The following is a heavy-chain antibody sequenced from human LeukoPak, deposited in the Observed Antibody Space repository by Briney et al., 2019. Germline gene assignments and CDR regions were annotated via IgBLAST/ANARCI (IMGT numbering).Heavy chain of an antibody. D-gene: IGHD3-10*01. CDR3: ASGGRKLLWFGESPHWFDP. CDR2: IYYSGST. J-gene: IGHJ5*02. Sequence: PSETLSLTCTVSGGSISSSSYYWGWIRQPPGKGLEWIGSIYYSGSTYYNPSLKSRVTISVDTSKNQFSLKLSSVTAADTAVYYCASGGRKLLWFGESPHWFDPWGQGTLVTVSS. V-gene: IGHV4-39*07. CDR1: GGSISSSSYY.